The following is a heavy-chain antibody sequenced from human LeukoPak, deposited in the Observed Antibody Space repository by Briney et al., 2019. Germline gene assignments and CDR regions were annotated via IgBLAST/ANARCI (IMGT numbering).Heavy chain of an antibody. CDR2: IYSGGST. J-gene: IGHJ4*02. CDR1: GFTFSSYE. Sequence: GGSLRLSCIASGFTFSSYEMNWVRQAPGKGLEWVSVIYSGGSTYYADSVKGRFTISRDNSKNTLYLQMNSLRAEDTAVYYCAHGNFDYWGQGTLVTVSS. V-gene: IGHV3-53*01. CDR3: AHGNFDY.